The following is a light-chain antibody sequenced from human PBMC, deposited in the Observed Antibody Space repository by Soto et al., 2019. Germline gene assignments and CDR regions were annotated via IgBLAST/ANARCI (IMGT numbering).Light chain of an antibody. CDR2: WAS. Sequence: SQAVSLGERATINCKSSQSVLYSSNNRNYLAWYQQKPGHPPKLLINWASTRESGVPDRFSGSGSGTDFTLTISSLQAEDVAVYYCQQYYRTPVTFGGGTKVEIK. J-gene: IGKJ4*01. CDR1: QSVLYSSNNRNY. V-gene: IGKV4-1*01. CDR3: QQYYRTPVT.